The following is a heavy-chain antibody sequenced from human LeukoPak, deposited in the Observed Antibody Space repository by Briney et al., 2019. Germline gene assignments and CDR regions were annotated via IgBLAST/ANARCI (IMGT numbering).Heavy chain of an antibody. CDR2: IKQDGSEK. Sequence: PWGSLRLSCAASGFTFSSYTMSWVRQAPGKGLEWVANIKQDGSEKSYVDSVKGRFSISRDNVKNALYLQMNSLRVDDTGVYYCVRGAYYAAYWGQGTLVTVSS. CDR3: VRGAYYAAY. CDR1: GFTFSSYT. J-gene: IGHJ4*02. D-gene: IGHD2/OR15-2a*01. V-gene: IGHV3-7*01.